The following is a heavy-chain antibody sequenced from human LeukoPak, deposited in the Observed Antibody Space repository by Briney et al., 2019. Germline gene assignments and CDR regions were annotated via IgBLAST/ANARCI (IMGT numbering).Heavy chain of an antibody. V-gene: IGHV4-4*02. D-gene: IGHD2-2*01. CDR3: AKDLGYQLLY. J-gene: IGHJ4*02. CDR2: IHPSGGI. Sequence: TGGSLRLSCAASGFTFSSYNMNWVRQAPWKGLEWIGEIHPSGGINYSPSLRSRATLSMDKSKNQFSLELSSVTAADTAVYYCAKDLGYQLLYWGQGTLVTVSS. CDR1: GFTFSSYNM.